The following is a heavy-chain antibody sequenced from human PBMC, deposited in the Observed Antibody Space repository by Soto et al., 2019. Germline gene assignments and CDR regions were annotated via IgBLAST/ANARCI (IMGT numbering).Heavy chain of an antibody. Sequence: GGSLRLFCAASGFTFSSYGMHWVRQAPGKGLEWVAVISYDGSNKYYADFVKGRFTISRDNSKNTLYLQMNSLRAEDTAVYYCAKDTCSSTSCYSDYWGQGTLVTVSS. J-gene: IGHJ4*02. CDR1: GFTFSSYG. D-gene: IGHD2-2*01. V-gene: IGHV3-30*18. CDR3: AKDTCSSTSCYSDY. CDR2: ISYDGSNK.